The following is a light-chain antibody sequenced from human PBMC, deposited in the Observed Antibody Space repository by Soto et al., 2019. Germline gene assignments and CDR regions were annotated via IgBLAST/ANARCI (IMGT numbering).Light chain of an antibody. J-gene: IGKJ1*01. Sequence: EIFMTQSPATVSVSPWEIVTLSCRASQSVSSNLAWYQQKPGQAPRLLIYGASTRATGIPARFSGSGSGTEFTLTISSLQSEDFAVYYCQQYNNWPQWTFGQGTKVDIK. CDR3: QQYNNWPQWT. V-gene: IGKV3-15*01. CDR2: GAS. CDR1: QSVSSN.